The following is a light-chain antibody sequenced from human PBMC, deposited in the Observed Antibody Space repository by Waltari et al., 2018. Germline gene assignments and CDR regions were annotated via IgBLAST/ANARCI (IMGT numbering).Light chain of an antibody. CDR1: QGISSY. J-gene: IGKJ4*01. Sequence: AIRMTQSPPSINPSTGDRVIITCRASQGISSYLAWYQQRPGNAPRLLFYATSTLQSGVPSRFSGSGSGTDFTLTIGCLQSEDFVSYYCQQYYTNPLTFGGGTKVEI. CDR3: QQYYTNPLT. V-gene: IGKV1-8*01. CDR2: ATS.